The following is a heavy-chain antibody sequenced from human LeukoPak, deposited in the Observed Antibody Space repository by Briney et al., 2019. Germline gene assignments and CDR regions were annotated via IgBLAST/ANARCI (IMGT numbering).Heavy chain of an antibody. CDR2: ISAQHGQT. Sequence: ASVKVSCKTSGYSENFYGITWVRQVAGQGLEWMGWISAQHGQTEYAPNSQDRVTMTTDTSTSTAYMELRSLRSDDSAVYYCALNTIFGVVRFFDPWGQGTLVTVSS. V-gene: IGHV1-18*01. D-gene: IGHD3-3*01. J-gene: IGHJ5*02. CDR3: ALNTIFGVVRFFDP. CDR1: GYSENFYG.